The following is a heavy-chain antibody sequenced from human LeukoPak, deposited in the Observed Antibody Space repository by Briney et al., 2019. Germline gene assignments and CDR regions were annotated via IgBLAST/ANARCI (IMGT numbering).Heavy chain of an antibody. CDR2: INPNSGGT. V-gene: IGHV1-2*02. Sequence: ASVKVSCKASGYTFTGYYMHWVRQAPGQGLEWMGWINPNSGGTNYAQKFQGRVTMTRDTSISTAYMELSRLRSDDTAVYYCARDRPYLEQGYCTNGVCGYDAFDIWGQGTMVTVSS. J-gene: IGHJ3*02. CDR1: GYTFTGYY. CDR3: ARDRPYLEQGYCTNGVCGYDAFDI. D-gene: IGHD2-8*01.